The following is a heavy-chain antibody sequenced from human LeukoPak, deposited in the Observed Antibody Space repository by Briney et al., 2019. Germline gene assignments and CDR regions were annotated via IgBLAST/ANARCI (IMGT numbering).Heavy chain of an antibody. V-gene: IGHV4-59*01. CDR1: GGSISSYY. CDR3: ASTLHYSNYGESYNWFDP. CDR2: IYYSGST. D-gene: IGHD4-11*01. J-gene: IGHJ5*02. Sequence: SETLSLTCTASGGSISSYYWSWIRQPPGKGLEWIGYIYYSGSTNYNPSLKSRVTISVDTSKNQFSLKLSSVTAADTAVYYCASTLHYSNYGESYNWFDPWGQGTLVTVSS.